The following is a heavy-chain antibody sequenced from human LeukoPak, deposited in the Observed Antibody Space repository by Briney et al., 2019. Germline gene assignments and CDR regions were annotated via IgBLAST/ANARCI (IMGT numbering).Heavy chain of an antibody. V-gene: IGHV4-38-2*02. D-gene: IGHD6-19*01. CDR2: IYHSGST. J-gene: IGHJ3*02. CDR3: ARVGSGWYGGAFDI. Sequence: PSETLSLTCTVSGYSISSGYYWGWLRPPPGKGLEWIGIIYHSGSTYYNPSLKSRVTISVDTSKNQFSLRLSSVTAADTAVYYCARVGSGWYGGAFDIWGQGTMVTVSS. CDR1: GYSISSGYY.